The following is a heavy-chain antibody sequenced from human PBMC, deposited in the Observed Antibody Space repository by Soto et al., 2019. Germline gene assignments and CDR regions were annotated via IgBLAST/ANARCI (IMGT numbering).Heavy chain of an antibody. D-gene: IGHD6-6*01. CDR1: GVAFKCNA. V-gene: IGHV1-18*01. J-gene: IGHJ6*02. CDR3: ARFVKRKIADRPSLYNYPGMDI. Sequence: SVKLCCEESGVAFKCNARWWLQHDTEQGLEWMGWISVYNGNTNYAQNLQDRVTMTTDTSTSTAYMDLRSLRSDDTAVYYCARFVKRKIADRPSLYNYPGMDIRGQGTTVTVSS. CDR2: ISVYNGNT.